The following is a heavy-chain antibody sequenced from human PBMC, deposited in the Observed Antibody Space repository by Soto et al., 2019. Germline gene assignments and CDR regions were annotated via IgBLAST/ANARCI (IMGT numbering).Heavy chain of an antibody. V-gene: IGHV5-51*01. CDR1: GYSFANYW. CDR2: IYPGDSDT. D-gene: IGHD3-10*01. J-gene: IGHJ6*02. CDR3: ARNRLRQYYYGMDV. Sequence: GASLKISCQGSGYSFANYWIAWVRQMPGKGLEWVGVIYPGDSDTRYSPSFRGQVTISADKSISHVYLQWSSLKASDTAMYYCARNRLRQYYYGMDVWGQGTTVTVS.